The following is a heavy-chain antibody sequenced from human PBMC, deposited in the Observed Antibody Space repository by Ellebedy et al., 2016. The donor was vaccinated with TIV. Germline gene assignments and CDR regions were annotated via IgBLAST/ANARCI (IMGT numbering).Heavy chain of an antibody. J-gene: IGHJ6*02. CDR2: ISAYNGNT. D-gene: IGHD5-12*01. CDR3: ARSPRGAYSGYDFYYYYYGMDV. CDR1: GYTFTSYG. V-gene: IGHV1-18*01. Sequence: AASVKVSCKASGYTFTSYGISWVRQAPGQGLEWMGWISAYNGNTNYAQKLQGRVTMTTDTSTSTAYMELRSLRSDDTAMYYCARSPRGAYSGYDFYYYYYGMDVWGQGTTVTVSS.